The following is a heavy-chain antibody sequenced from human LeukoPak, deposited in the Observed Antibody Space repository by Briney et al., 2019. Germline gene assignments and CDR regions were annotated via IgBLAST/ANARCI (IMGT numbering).Heavy chain of an antibody. CDR1: GYTFTSYA. V-gene: IGHV7-4-1*02. CDR2: FNTNTGNP. D-gene: IGHD2-8*02. Sequence: WASVKVSCKASGYTFTSYAMNWVRQAPGQGLEWMGWFNTNTGNPTYAQGFTGRFVFSLDTSVSTAYLQISSLKAEDTAVYYCARGYGWTPPYYYYGMDVWGQGTTVTVSS. CDR3: ARGYGWTPPYYYYGMDV. J-gene: IGHJ6*02.